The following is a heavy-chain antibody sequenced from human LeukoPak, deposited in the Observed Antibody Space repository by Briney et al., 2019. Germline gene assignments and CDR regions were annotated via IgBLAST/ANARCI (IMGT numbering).Heavy chain of an antibody. CDR1: GGPFSGYY. J-gene: IGHJ4*02. CDR2: INHSGST. V-gene: IGHV4-34*01. Sequence: PSETLSLTCAVYGGPFSGYYWSWIRQPPGKGLEWIGEINHSGSTNYNPSLKSRVTISVDTSKNQFSLKLSSVTAADTAVYYCASDSSGWYWGQGTLVTVSS. CDR3: ASDSSGWY. D-gene: IGHD6-19*01.